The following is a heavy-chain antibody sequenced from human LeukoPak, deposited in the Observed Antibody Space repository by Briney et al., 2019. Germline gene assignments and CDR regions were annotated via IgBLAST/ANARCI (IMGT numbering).Heavy chain of an antibody. CDR2: IKSDRSST. CDR3: ASGRWSDYLDY. D-gene: IGHD3-3*01. CDR1: GFPLSSYW. J-gene: IGHJ4*02. Sequence: PGGPLRLSCAVSGFPLSSYWMHWVRQTPAKGLVCVSRIKSDRSSTSHADCVKGRFTISRDNAKNTLYLKMNSLRGEDTAVYYCASGRWSDYLDYWGQGTLVTVSS. V-gene: IGHV3-74*01.